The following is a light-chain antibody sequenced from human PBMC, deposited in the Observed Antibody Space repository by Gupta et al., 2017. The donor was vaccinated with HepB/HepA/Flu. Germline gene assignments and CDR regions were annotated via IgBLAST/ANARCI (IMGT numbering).Light chain of an antibody. V-gene: IGKV1-39*01. J-gene: IGKJ4*01. Sequence: DIQMTQSPSSLSASVGDRVTITCRASQSISSYLNWYQQKPGTAPKLLIYAAYSLERGVRLRFSGSGSETDFTLTSRRRQTEDFDTYYGKHNYTKPFGRGTKVEIK. CDR1: QSISSY. CDR2: AAY. CDR3: KHNYTKP.